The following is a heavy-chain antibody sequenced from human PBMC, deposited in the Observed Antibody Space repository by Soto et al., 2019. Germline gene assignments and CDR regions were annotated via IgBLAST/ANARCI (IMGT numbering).Heavy chain of an antibody. CDR3: VKDMSVNIPTAVWYYFDY. V-gene: IGHV3-9*01. CDR2: ISRDRGTI. CDR1: GFTFDDYA. Sequence: EVQLVESGGGLVQPGRSLRLSCAASGFTFDDYAMHWVRQAPGKGLEWVSGISRDRGTIAYADSVKGRFNISRDNVKNYLYLQIDSLRVEDTALYYFVKDMSVNIPTAVWYYFDYWGQGTLVTVSS. D-gene: IGHD2-2*02. J-gene: IGHJ4*02.